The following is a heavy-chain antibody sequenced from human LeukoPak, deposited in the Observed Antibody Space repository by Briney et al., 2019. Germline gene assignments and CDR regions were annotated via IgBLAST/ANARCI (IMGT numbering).Heavy chain of an antibody. J-gene: IGHJ4*02. V-gene: IGHV5-10-1*01. Sequence: GESLKISCKGSGYSFTSYWISWVRQMPGKGLEWMGRIDPSDSYTNYSPSFQGHVTISADKPISTAYLQWSSLKASDTAMYYCARPPLDSADRNDYWGQGTLVTVSS. CDR1: GYSFTSYW. D-gene: IGHD3/OR15-3a*01. CDR2: IDPSDSYT. CDR3: ARPPLDSADRNDY.